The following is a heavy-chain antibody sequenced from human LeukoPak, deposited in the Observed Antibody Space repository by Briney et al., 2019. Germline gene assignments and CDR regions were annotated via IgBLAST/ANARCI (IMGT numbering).Heavy chain of an antibody. Sequence: GASVKVSCKASGYTFTGYYMHWVRQAPGQGLEWMGWINPNSGGTNYAQKFQGRVTMTRDTSIITAYMELSRLSSDDTAVYYCARDERYDSSGYPFDLWGQGTLVTVSS. D-gene: IGHD3-22*01. CDR2: INPNSGGT. J-gene: IGHJ4*02. CDR1: GYTFTGYY. CDR3: ARDERYDSSGYPFDL. V-gene: IGHV1-2*02.